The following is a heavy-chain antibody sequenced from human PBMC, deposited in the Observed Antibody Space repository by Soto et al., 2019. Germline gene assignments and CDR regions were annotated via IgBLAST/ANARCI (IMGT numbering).Heavy chain of an antibody. CDR2: ISAYNGNT. Sequence: ASVKVPCKASGYTFTSDGISWVRQAHGQGLEWMGWISAYNGNTNYAQKLQGRVTMTTDTSTSTAYMELRSLRSDDTAVYYCARDRNYDFWSGYYEGYFDYWGQGTLVTVSS. D-gene: IGHD3-3*01. CDR1: GYTFTSDG. CDR3: ARDRNYDFWSGYYEGYFDY. V-gene: IGHV1-18*01. J-gene: IGHJ4*02.